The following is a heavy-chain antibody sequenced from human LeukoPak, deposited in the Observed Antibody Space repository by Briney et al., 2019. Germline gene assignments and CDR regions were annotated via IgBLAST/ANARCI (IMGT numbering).Heavy chain of an antibody. CDR2: MNPNSGAT. D-gene: IGHD3-3*01. Sequence: ASVKVSCKASGYTFTTYEIDWVRQAPGQGLEWMGWMNPNSGATAYAQKFQGRVTMTRDTSITTAYMELSSLISEDTAVYYCARAGRGYGDYNYYGMDVWGQGTTATVSS. V-gene: IGHV1-8*01. CDR3: ARAGRGYGDYNYYGMDV. CDR1: GYTFTTYE. J-gene: IGHJ6*02.